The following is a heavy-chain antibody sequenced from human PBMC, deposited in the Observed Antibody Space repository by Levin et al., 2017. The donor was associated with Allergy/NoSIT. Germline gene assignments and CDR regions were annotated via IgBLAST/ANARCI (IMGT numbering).Heavy chain of an antibody. CDR1: GDSVSSTSAA. V-gene: IGHV6-1*01. CDR2: TYYRSKWYD. Sequence: HSQTLSLTCAISGDSVSSTSAAWNWIRQSPSRGLEWLGRTYYRSKWYDEYAVSVKSRTTINPDTSKNQFSLQLNSVTPEDTAVYYCARGVWGIAAGGFDYWGQGTLVTVSS. J-gene: IGHJ4*02. D-gene: IGHD6-13*01. CDR3: ARGVWGIAAGGFDY.